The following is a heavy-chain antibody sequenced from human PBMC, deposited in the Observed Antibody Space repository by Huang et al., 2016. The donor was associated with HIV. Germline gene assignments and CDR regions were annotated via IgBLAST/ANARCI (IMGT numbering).Heavy chain of an antibody. V-gene: IGHV4-34*01. D-gene: IGHD3-10*01. Sequence: QVRLEQWGPNLLKPSDTLSLKCAVYGGSFSDYFWTWIRQSPVKGLEWIGEVNHRGRATHNPSLRSRVSMSFDSSKNQFYLKLTSVTAADTAVYFCARPKMTATPSDSSWSYFDFWGRGTPVTVSS. CDR2: VNHRGRA. J-gene: IGHJ4*02. CDR3: ARPKMTATPSDSSWSYFDF. CDR1: GGSFSDYF.